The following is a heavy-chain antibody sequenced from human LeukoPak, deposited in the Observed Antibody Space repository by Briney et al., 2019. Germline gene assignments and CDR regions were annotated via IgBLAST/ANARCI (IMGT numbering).Heavy chain of an antibody. V-gene: IGHV4-39*01. D-gene: IGHD1-26*01. Sequence: SEILSLTCTVSGGSVSSSTDYWGWIRQPPGKGLEWIGSMFYSVSTYYNPSLKSRVTISVDTSKNQLSLKLSSVTAADTAVYYCARHGGNYYLDYWGQGTLVTVSS. CDR3: ARHGGNYYLDY. J-gene: IGHJ4*02. CDR1: GGSVSSSTDY. CDR2: MFYSVST.